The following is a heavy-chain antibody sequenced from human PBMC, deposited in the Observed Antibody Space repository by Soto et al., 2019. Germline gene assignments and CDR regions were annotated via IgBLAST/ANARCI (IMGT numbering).Heavy chain of an antibody. CDR1: GFTFSRQA. V-gene: IGHV3-33*01. CDR2: IWYHGIDK. J-gene: IGHJ4*02. CDR3: ATGFLGLCTGGNCPLDY. Sequence: QVQLVESGGGVVQPERSLRLSCAASGFTFSRQAMHWVRQAPGRGLEWVAVIWYHGIDKYYADSVEGRFTISRDNSKNTVYLQMNSLRGEDTAVYYCATGFLGLCTGGNCPLDYWGQGTLVTVSS. D-gene: IGHD2-15*01.